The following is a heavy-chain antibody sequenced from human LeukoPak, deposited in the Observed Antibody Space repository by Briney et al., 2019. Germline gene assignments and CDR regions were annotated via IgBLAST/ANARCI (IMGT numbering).Heavy chain of an antibody. V-gene: IGHV3-20*04. CDR2: INWNGGST. CDR1: GFTFDDYG. J-gene: IGHJ6*03. Sequence: GGSLRLSCAASGFTFDDYGMSWVRQAPGKGLEWVSGINWNGGSTGYADSVKGRFTISRDNAKNSLYLQMNSLRAEDTALYYCAKPGYSSGWYVYYMDVWGKGTTVTVSS. D-gene: IGHD6-19*01. CDR3: AKPGYSSGWYVYYMDV.